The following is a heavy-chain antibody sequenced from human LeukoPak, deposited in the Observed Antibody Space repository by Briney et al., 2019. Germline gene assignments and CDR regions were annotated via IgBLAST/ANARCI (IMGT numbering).Heavy chain of an antibody. Sequence: SETLSLTCTVSGGSISSYYWSWIRQPPGKGLEWIGYIYTSGSTNYNRSLKSRVTISVDTSKNQFSLKLSSVTAADTAVYYCARLPSKGVSSSWKDHYFDYWGQGTLVTVSS. J-gene: IGHJ4*02. CDR1: GGSISSYY. V-gene: IGHV4-4*09. D-gene: IGHD6-13*01. CDR2: IYTSGST. CDR3: ARLPSKGVSSSWKDHYFDY.